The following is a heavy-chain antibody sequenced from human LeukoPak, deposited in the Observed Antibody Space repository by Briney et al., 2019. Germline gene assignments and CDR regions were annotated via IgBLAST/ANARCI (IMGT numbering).Heavy chain of an antibody. Sequence: ASVKVSCKASGYTFTGYYMHWVRQAPGQGLEWMGWINPNSGGTNYAQKFQGRVTMTRDTSISTAYMELSRLRSDDTAVYYCARGGWGSIVVVVAAEYYFDYWGQGTLVTVSS. V-gene: IGHV1-2*02. CDR1: GYTFTGYY. D-gene: IGHD2-15*01. CDR3: ARGGWGSIVVVVAAEYYFDY. J-gene: IGHJ4*02. CDR2: INPNSGGT.